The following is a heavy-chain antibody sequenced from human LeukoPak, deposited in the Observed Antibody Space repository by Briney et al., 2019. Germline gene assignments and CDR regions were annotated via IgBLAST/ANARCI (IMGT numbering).Heavy chain of an antibody. Sequence: PSETLSLTCTVSGGSVSSGNYYWSWLRQPPGKGLEWIGYIYYSGSTNYNPSLKSRVTITVDTSKNRFSLKLSSVTAADTAVYYCARDSPIGMGYYYGMDVWGQGTTVTVSS. V-gene: IGHV4-61*01. CDR2: IYYSGST. CDR3: ARDSPIGMGYYYGMDV. J-gene: IGHJ6*02. D-gene: IGHD1-26*01. CDR1: GGSVSSGNYY.